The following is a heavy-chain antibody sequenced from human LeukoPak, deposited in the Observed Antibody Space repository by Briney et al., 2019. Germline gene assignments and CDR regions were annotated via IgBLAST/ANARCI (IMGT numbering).Heavy chain of an antibody. CDR2: INSDGSST. J-gene: IGHJ4*02. D-gene: IGHD2/OR15-2a*01. Sequence: PGGSLRLSCAASGFTFSSYWMHWVRQAPGKGLVWVSRINSDGSSTSYADSVKGRFTISRDNAKNTLYLQMNSLRAEDTAVYYCARTTPGHYYLNWGQGTLVTVSS. V-gene: IGHV3-74*01. CDR1: GFTFSSYW. CDR3: ARTTPGHYYLN.